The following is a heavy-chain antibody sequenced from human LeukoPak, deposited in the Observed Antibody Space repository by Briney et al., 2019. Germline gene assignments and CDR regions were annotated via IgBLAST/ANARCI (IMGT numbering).Heavy chain of an antibody. J-gene: IGHJ3*02. D-gene: IGHD3-3*02. CDR1: GGSFSGYY. CDR2: IYTSGST. Sequence: PSETLSLTCAVYGGSFSGYYWSWIRQPPGKGLEWIGRIYTSGSTNYNPSLKSRVTISVDTSKNQFSLKLSSVTAADTAVYYCARVGFLDAFDIWGQGTMVTVSS. CDR3: ARVGFLDAFDI. V-gene: IGHV4-59*10.